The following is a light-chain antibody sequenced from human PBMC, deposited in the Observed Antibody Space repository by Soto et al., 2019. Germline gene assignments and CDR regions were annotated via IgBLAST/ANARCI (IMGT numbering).Light chain of an antibody. V-gene: IGKV1-5*03. CDR1: QSISSW. CDR3: QQYNTYPVT. J-gene: IGKJ4*01. Sequence: DLPMTQSPSTLSASVGDRVTITCRASQSISSWLAWYQQKPGKAPKLLIYKASSLESGVPSRFSGSGSGTEFTLTISSLQPDDFATFYCQQYNTYPVTFGGGTTVEIK. CDR2: KAS.